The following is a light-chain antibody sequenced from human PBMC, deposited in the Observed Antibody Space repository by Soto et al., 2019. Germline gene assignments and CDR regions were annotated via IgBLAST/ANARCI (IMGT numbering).Light chain of an antibody. CDR2: DAS. Sequence: IQMTQSPSTLSSSFGDRVTITCRASQSVNKWLAWFQQKPGKVPKLLIFDASTLQTGVPSRFGGGGSGTEGTLTISGLQTDDGATYYCQHYNSYSEAFGQGTKVDIK. CDR3: QHYNSYSEA. J-gene: IGKJ1*01. CDR1: QSVNKW. V-gene: IGKV1-5*01.